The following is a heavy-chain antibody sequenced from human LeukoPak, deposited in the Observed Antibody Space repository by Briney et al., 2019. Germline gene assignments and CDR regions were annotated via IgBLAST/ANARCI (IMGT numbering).Heavy chain of an antibody. V-gene: IGHV3-30-3*01. CDR3: ASDYGNPDVVDY. CDR2: VSYDGTKK. Sequence: SCKASGGTFSNYAMHWVRQTPGKGLEWVAAVSYDGTKKYYADSVKGRFTISRDSSKNTLYLQMNSPGVEDTAVYYCASDYGNPDVVDYWGQGTLVTVSS. J-gene: IGHJ4*02. CDR1: GGTFSNYA. D-gene: IGHD4-11*01.